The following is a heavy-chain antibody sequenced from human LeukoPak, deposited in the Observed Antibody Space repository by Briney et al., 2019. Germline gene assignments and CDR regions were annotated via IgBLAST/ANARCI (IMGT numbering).Heavy chain of an antibody. CDR1: GFTFNIYS. V-gene: IGHV3-21*01. D-gene: IGHD4-17*01. CDR3: ARWTTLTTKALDY. CDR2: IGSSSENI. Sequence: GGSLRLSCAASGFTFNIYSMTWVRQAPGKGLEWVSSIGSSSENIYYADSVRGRYTISRDNAKNSLFLQMSSLRAEDTAVYYCARWTTLTTKALDYWGQGTLVTVS. J-gene: IGHJ4*02.